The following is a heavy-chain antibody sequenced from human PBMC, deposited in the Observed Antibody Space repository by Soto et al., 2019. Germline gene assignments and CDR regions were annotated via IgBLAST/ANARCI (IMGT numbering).Heavy chain of an antibody. CDR3: ASEGGIAVDGTAFDI. Sequence: VQLVQSGAEVKKPGSSVKVSCKASGGTFSSYAISWVRQAHGQGLEWMGGIIPIFGTANYEQKCQGRVTITADKSTRIAYMELGSLRAEDAAVYYCASEGGIAVDGTAFDIWGQGTMVTFSS. CDR1: GGTFSSYA. V-gene: IGHV1-69*06. D-gene: IGHD6-19*01. CDR2: IIPIFGTA. J-gene: IGHJ3*02.